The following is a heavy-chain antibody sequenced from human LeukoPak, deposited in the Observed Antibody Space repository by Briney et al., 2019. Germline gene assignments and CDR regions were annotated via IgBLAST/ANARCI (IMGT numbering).Heavy chain of an antibody. CDR1: GFTFSSYA. D-gene: IGHD3-10*01. Sequence: GGSLRLSCAASGFTFSSYAMSWVRQAPGKGLQWVSLISGSGGSTYFADSVKGRFTISRDNSKNTLYLQMNSLRAEDTAVYYCAKDRYGSGSYYKLGQHYYFDYWGHGTLVTVSS. V-gene: IGHV3-23*01. CDR3: AKDRYGSGSYYKLGQHYYFDY. J-gene: IGHJ4*01. CDR2: ISGSGGST.